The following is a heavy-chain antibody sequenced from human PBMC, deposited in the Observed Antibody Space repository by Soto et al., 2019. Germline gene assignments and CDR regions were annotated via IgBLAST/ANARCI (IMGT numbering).Heavy chain of an antibody. J-gene: IGHJ4*02. Sequence: GGSLRLSCAASGFNFNNYAMTWVRQAPGKGLEWVSTIIAGGESTYYADSVKGRFSISRDNSQNTLYLQMNSLRADDTALYYCAKKYSYGSGSYLYHFDYWGQGTLVTVSS. CDR3: AKKYSYGSGSYLYHFDY. CDR2: IIAGGEST. CDR1: GFNFNNYA. D-gene: IGHD3-10*01. V-gene: IGHV3-23*01.